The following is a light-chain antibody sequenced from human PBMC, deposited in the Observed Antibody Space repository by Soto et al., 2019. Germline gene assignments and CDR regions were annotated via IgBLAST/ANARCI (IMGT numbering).Light chain of an antibody. V-gene: IGKV1-5*03. CDR1: QSISSW. Sequence: DIQMTQSPSTLSASVGDRVTITCRASQSISSWLAWYQQKPGKAPKLLIYKASSLESGVPSRFSGSGSGTEFTLTISSLQLDDFATYYCQLYNSYPITFGQGTRLEIK. CDR3: QLYNSYPIT. CDR2: KAS. J-gene: IGKJ5*01.